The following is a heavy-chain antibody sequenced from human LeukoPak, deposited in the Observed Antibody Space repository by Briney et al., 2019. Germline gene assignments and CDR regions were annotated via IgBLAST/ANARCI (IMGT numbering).Heavy chain of an antibody. J-gene: IGHJ4*02. CDR3: TRRPYSSSWYYFDY. Sequence: GGSLRLSCTVSGFTFSDYYMSWVRQAPGKGLEWLSYISSSGSMLHYADSVEGRFTISRDNAKNSLYLQMSSLRVEDTGVYYCTRRPYSSSWYYFDYWGQGTLVTVSS. CDR2: ISSSGSML. CDR1: GFTFSDYY. V-gene: IGHV3-11*04. D-gene: IGHD6-13*01.